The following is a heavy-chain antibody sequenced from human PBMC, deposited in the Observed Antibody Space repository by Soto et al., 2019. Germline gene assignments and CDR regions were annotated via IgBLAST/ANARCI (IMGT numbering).Heavy chain of an antibody. Sequence: ASVKVSCKASGYNFIGYGITWVRQAPGQGLEWMGWISAYNGNSNYAQKLQGRVTMTTDTSTSTAYMELRSLRSDDTAVYYCARDLGEWSNGDAFDIWGQGTMVTVSS. D-gene: IGHD3-10*01. CDR1: GYNFIGYG. CDR3: ARDLGEWSNGDAFDI. V-gene: IGHV1-18*01. CDR2: ISAYNGNS. J-gene: IGHJ3*02.